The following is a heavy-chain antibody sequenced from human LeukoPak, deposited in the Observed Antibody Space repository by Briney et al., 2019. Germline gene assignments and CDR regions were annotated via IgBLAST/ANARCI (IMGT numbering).Heavy chain of an antibody. D-gene: IGHD5-18*01. J-gene: IGHJ4*02. CDR3: AREGYSYGYDY. Sequence: SETLSLTCTVSGGSISGYYWSWIRQPPGKGLEWIGYIFSSGSTKYNPSLKSRATISVDTSKNQFSLKLSSVTAADTAVYYCAREGYSYGYDYWGQGSLVTVSS. CDR1: GGSISGYY. CDR2: IFSSGST. V-gene: IGHV4-59*01.